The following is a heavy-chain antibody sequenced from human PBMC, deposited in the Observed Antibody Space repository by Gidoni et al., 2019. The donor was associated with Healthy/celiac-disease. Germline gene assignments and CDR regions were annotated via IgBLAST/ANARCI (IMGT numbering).Heavy chain of an antibody. V-gene: IGHV7-4-1*02. CDR2: INTNTGNP. CDR3: ARDYRAEYYDILTGYYTLRGWFDP. CDR1: GYTFTSYA. D-gene: IGHD3-9*01. J-gene: IGHJ5*02. Sequence: QVQLVQSGSELKKPGASVKVSCKASGYTFTSYAMNWVRQAPGQGLEWMGWINTNTGNPTYAQGFTGRFVFSLDTSVSTAYLQISSLKAEDTAVYYCARDYRAEYYDILTGYYTLRGWFDPWGQGTLVTVSS.